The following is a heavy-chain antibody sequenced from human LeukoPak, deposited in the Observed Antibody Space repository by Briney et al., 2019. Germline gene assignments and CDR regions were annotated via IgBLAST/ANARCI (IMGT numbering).Heavy chain of an antibody. V-gene: IGHV1-69*05. CDR2: IIPIFGTA. CDR1: GGTFSSYA. J-gene: IGHJ5*02. Sequence: SVKVSCKASGGTFSSYAISWVRQAPGQGLEWMGGIIPIFGTANYAQKFQGRVTITRNTSISTVYMDLTSLTSEDTAVYYCARGNYAWSSWGQGTLVTVSS. D-gene: IGHD3-16*01. CDR3: ARGNYAWSS.